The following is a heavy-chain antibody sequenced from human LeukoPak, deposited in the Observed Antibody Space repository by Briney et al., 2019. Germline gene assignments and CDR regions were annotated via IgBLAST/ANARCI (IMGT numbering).Heavy chain of an antibody. CDR3: ARERYSSHYFDY. D-gene: IGHD6-13*01. V-gene: IGHV3-33*08. J-gene: IGHJ4*02. CDR2: IWYDGSNK. Sequence: PGKSLRLSCAASGFTFSSYGMHWVRQAPGKGLEWVAVIWYDGSNKYYADSVKGRFTISRDNAKNSLYLQMNSLRAEDTAVYYCARERYSSHYFDYWGQGTLVTVSS. CDR1: GFTFSSYG.